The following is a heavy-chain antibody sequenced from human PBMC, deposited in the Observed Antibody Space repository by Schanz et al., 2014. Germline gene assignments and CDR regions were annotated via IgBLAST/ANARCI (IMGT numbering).Heavy chain of an antibody. Sequence: EVQLVESGGGLVQPRGSLRLSCAAFEFSFSSFGMNWVRQAPGKGLEWVSGMSWNAGSLGYGDSVKGRFTISRDNAKNSLYLQMNGLRAEDTAVFYCARDGAELYYFDDWGQGTLVTVSS. J-gene: IGHJ4*02. CDR1: EFSFSSFG. CDR2: MSWNAGSL. V-gene: IGHV3-48*04. CDR3: ARDGAELYYFDD. D-gene: IGHD1-1*01.